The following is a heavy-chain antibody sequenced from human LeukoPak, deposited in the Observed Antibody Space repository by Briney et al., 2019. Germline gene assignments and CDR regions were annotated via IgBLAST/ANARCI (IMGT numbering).Heavy chain of an antibody. CDR1: GYTFTDYY. CDR2: INVSGGGT. Sequence: GASVTVSCTASGYTFTDYYIHWVRQASGQGLEWMGIINVSGGGTTYAQKFQGRVTMTRDTSTSTAYMELSSLGSEDTAVYYCAKITFDGYGHYPVDNWGQGTLVTVSS. D-gene: IGHD4-17*01. V-gene: IGHV1-46*01. CDR3: AKITFDGYGHYPVDN. J-gene: IGHJ4*02.